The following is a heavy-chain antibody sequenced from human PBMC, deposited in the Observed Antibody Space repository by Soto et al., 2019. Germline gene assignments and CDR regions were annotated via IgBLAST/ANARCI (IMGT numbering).Heavy chain of an antibody. D-gene: IGHD4-17*01. Sequence: GASVKVSCKASGCTFSSYAISWVRQAPGQGLEWMGGIIPIFGTANYAQKFQGRVTITADKSTSTAYMELSSLRSEDTAVYYCARRTVTDNYYYGMDVWGQGTTVTVSS. CDR1: GCTFSSYA. CDR3: ARRTVTDNYYYGMDV. CDR2: IIPIFGTA. V-gene: IGHV1-69*06. J-gene: IGHJ6*02.